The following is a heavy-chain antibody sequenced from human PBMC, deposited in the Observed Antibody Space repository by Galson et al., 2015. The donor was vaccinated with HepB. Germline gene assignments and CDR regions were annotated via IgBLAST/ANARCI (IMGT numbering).Heavy chain of an antibody. CDR1: GFTLNIYD. Sequence: SLRLSCAASGFTLNIYDMIWVRQAPGKGLEWVSTIGYTGSYTFYAESVKGRFTISRDTSRNTLSLQMNSLRAEDTTVYYCAKGLTSGSPYRAFEMWGQGTMVTVSS. CDR2: IGYTGSYT. D-gene: IGHD3-22*01. CDR3: AKGLTSGSPYRAFEM. V-gene: IGHV3-23*01. J-gene: IGHJ3*02.